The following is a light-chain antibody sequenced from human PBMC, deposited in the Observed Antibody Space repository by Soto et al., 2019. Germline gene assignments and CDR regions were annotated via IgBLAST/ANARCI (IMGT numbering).Light chain of an antibody. CDR3: EAWDDSLNGCV. J-gene: IGLJ1*01. CDR1: SSNIGTYS. V-gene: IGLV1-44*01. Sequence: QSALTQPPSASGTPGQRVTISCSGSSSNIGTYSVSWYQQFPGTAPRLLIYSDNQRPSGVPDRFSASKSGASASLAISGLQSEDEADFYCEAWDDSLNGCVFGTGTKVTVL. CDR2: SDN.